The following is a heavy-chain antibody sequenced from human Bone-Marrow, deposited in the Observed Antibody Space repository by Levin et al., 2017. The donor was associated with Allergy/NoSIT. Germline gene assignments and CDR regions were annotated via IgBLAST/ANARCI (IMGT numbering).Heavy chain of an antibody. J-gene: IGHJ3*02. CDR2: ISYDGSNK. CDR1: GFTFSSYG. Sequence: PGGSLRLSCAASGFTFSSYGMHWVRQAPGKGLEWVAVISYDGSNKYYADSVKGRFTISRDNSKNTLYLQMNSLRAEDTAVYYCAREENNIVVVRGAFDIWGQGTMVTVSS. CDR3: AREENNIVVVRGAFDI. D-gene: IGHD2-2*01. V-gene: IGHV3-30*03.